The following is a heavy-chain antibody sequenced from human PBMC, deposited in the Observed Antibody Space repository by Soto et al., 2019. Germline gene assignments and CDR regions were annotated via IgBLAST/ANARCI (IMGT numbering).Heavy chain of an antibody. V-gene: IGHV4-30-4*01. CDR3: ASLNLSFDP. CDR2: IYSSGST. Sequence: PSETLSLTCTVSDASISSGDSFWSWIRQPPGKGLEWIAYIYSSGSTYYNPSLKRRVAISIDTSKNQFSLNLSSLTAADTAVYYCASLNLSFDPWGQGTLVTVSS. J-gene: IGHJ5*02. CDR1: DASISSGDSF.